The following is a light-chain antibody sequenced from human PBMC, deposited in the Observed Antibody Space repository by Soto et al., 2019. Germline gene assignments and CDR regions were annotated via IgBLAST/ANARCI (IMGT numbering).Light chain of an antibody. CDR2: GAP. Sequence: EIVMTQSPATLSVSPGERATLSCRASQSVSSNLAWYQQKPGQAPRLLIYGAPTRATGIQARFSGSGSGTEFNITISSLQSEDFAVYYCQXYKNWPPITVGQGTRL. V-gene: IGKV3-15*01. CDR3: QXYKNWPPIT. J-gene: IGKJ5*01. CDR1: QSVSSN.